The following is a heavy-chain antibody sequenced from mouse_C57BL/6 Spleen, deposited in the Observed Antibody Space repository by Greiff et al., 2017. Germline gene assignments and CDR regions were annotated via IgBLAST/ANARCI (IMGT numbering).Heavy chain of an antibody. D-gene: IGHD1-1*01. V-gene: IGHV1-52*01. CDR1: GYTFTSYW. CDR3: ARGPYYYGIDY. J-gene: IGHJ2*01. CDR2: IDPSDSET. Sequence: VQLQQPGAELVRPGSSVKLSCKASGYTFTSYWMHWVKQRPIQGLEWIGNIDPSDSETHYNQKFKDKATLPVDKSSSTAYMQLSSLTSEDSAVYYCARGPYYYGIDYWGQGTTLTVSS.